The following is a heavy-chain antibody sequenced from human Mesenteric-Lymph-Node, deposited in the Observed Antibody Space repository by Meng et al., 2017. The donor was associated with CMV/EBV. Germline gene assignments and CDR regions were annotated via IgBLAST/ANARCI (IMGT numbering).Heavy chain of an antibody. D-gene: IGHD3-3*01. V-gene: IGHV3-23*01. CDR1: GLSFDRCT. CDR2: ISGTSINT. CDR3: AAPETGSGYYYYYYGMDV. Sequence: GGSLRLSCAASGLSFDRCTMSWVRQAPGKRLEWVAAISGTSINTYYADSVKGRFTISRDNSKNTLYLQMNSLRAEDTAVYYCAAPETGSGYYYYYYGMDVWGPGTTVTVSS. J-gene: IGHJ6*02.